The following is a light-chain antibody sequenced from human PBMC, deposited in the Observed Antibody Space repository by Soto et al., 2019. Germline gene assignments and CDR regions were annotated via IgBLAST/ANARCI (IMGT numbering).Light chain of an antibody. CDR1: SSDIGAYNY. J-gene: IGLJ2*01. CDR2: DVN. V-gene: IGLV2-14*03. CDR3: TSWTTSTTMI. Sequence: QSALTQPASVSGSPGQSITISCTGTSSDIGAYNYVSRYQQHPDKAPKLMIYDVNIRPSGVSNRFSGSKSGNTASLTISGLQAEDEADYYCTSWTTSTTMIFGGGTKLTVL.